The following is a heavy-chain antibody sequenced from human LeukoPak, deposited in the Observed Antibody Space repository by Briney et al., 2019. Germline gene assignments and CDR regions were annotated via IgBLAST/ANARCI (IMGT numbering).Heavy chain of an antibody. Sequence: PGGSLRLSCAASGFTFSSYSMNWVRQAPGKGLEWVSSISSSSSYIYYADSVKGRFTISRDNAKNSLYLQMNSLRAEDTAVYYCARGRRERGSRYYFDYWGQGTLVTVSS. V-gene: IGHV3-21*01. J-gene: IGHJ4*02. D-gene: IGHD3-10*01. CDR2: ISSSSSYI. CDR1: GFTFSSYS. CDR3: ARGRRERGSRYYFDY.